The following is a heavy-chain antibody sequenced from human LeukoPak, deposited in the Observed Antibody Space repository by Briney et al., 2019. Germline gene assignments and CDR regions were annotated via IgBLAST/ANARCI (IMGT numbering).Heavy chain of an antibody. Sequence: GGSLRLSCAASGFTFSSYAMSWVRQAPGKGLEWVSAISGSGGSTYYADSVKGRFTISRDNSKNTLYLQMNSLRAEDTAVYYCAKDKGRQYYYDSSGRRAFDIWGQGTMVTVSS. CDR2: ISGSGGST. CDR3: AKDKGRQYYYDSSGRRAFDI. D-gene: IGHD3-22*01. J-gene: IGHJ3*02. CDR1: GFTFSSYA. V-gene: IGHV3-23*01.